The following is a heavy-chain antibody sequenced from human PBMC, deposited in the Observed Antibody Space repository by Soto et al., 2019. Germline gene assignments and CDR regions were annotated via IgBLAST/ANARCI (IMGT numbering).Heavy chain of an antibody. CDR3: ARDGGFYFDY. V-gene: IGHV3-7*01. J-gene: IGHJ4*02. CDR2: IKQDGSEK. D-gene: IGHD3-10*01. CDR1: GFTFSDYW. Sequence: EVHLVESGGGLVQPGGSLRLSCAASGFTFSDYWMSWVGQAPGKGLEWVANIKQDGSEKYFVDSVKGRFTTSRDNAKNSLYLQMNSLRAEDTAVYYCARDGGFYFDYWGQGTLVTVSS.